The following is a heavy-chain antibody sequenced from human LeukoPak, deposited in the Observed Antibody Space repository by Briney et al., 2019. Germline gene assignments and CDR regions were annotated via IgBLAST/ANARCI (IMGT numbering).Heavy chain of an antibody. CDR1: GYTFTGYY. CDR3: ARDFSWFGELLGYFDY. Sequence: ASVKVSCKASGYTFTGYYMHWVRQAPGQGLEWMGWINPNSGGTNYAQKFQGRVTMTRDTSISTAYMELSRLRSDDTAVYYCARDFSWFGELLGYFDYWAREPWSPSPQ. CDR2: INPNSGGT. D-gene: IGHD3-10*01. V-gene: IGHV1-2*02. J-gene: IGHJ4*02.